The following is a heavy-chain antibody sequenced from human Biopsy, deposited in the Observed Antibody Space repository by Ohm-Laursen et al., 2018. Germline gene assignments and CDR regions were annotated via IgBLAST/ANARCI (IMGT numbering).Heavy chain of an antibody. CDR3: ARGTGRYYVYGAFDI. Sequence: SETLSLTCTVSGDSINNYYWSWIRQPAGKGLEWIGRIYTSGSPNYNLSLESRVTMSVDTSKNQFPLNLRSVTAADMAVYYCARGTGRYYVYGAFDIWGQGTVVTVSS. CDR2: IYTSGSP. J-gene: IGHJ3*02. V-gene: IGHV4-4*07. CDR1: GDSINNYY. D-gene: IGHD1-26*01.